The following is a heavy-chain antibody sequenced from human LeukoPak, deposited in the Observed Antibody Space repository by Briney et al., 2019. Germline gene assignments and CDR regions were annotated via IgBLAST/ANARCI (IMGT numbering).Heavy chain of an antibody. CDR2: ISAGNGNT. CDR1: GYTFTSYA. Sequence: GASVKVSCKASGYTFTSYAMHWVRQAPGQRLEWMGWISAGNGNTKYSQKFQGRVTITRDTSASTAYMELSSLRSEDTAVYYCARPRIYGDSFDYWGQGTLVTVSS. CDR3: ARPRIYGDSFDY. D-gene: IGHD2/OR15-2a*01. V-gene: IGHV1-3*01. J-gene: IGHJ4*02.